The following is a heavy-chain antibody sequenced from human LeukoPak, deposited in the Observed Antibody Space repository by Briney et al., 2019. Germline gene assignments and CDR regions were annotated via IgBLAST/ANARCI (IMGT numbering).Heavy chain of an antibody. V-gene: IGHV3-23*01. CDR3: AKLRGYYGSGSYLDY. CDR1: GFTFSNAW. CDR2: ISGSGGST. J-gene: IGHJ4*02. D-gene: IGHD3-10*01. Sequence: PGGSLRLSCAASGFTFSNAWMSWVRQAPGKGLEWVSAISGSGGSTYYADSVKGRFTISRDNSKNTLYLQMNSLRAEDTAVYYCAKLRGYYGSGSYLDYWGQGTLVTVSS.